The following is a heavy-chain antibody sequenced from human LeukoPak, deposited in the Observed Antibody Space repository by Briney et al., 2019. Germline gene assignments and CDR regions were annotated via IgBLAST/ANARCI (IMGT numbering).Heavy chain of an antibody. CDR1: GFAFSDYY. D-gene: IGHD3-22*01. CDR3: ARDPGDYYDSSGYYFRDAFDI. CDR2: ISSSGSTI. J-gene: IGHJ3*02. Sequence: GGSLRLSCAASGFAFSDYYISWIRQAPGKGLEWVSYISSSGSTIYYADSVKGRFTISRDNAKNSLYLQVNSLRAEDTAVYYCARDPGDYYDSSGYYFRDAFDIWGQGTMVTVSS. V-gene: IGHV3-11*04.